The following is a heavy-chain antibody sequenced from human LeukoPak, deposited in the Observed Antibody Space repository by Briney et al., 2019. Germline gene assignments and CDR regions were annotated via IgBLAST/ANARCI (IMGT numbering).Heavy chain of an antibody. Sequence: GGSLRLSCAASGFTFSSYAMHWVRQAPGKGLEWVAVISHDGSNKYYADSVKGRFTISRDNSKNTLYLQMNSLRAEDTAVYYCARARRAMVRGDYYYGMDVWGQGTTVTVSS. D-gene: IGHD3-10*01. CDR2: ISHDGSNK. CDR3: ARARRAMVRGDYYYGMDV. J-gene: IGHJ6*02. V-gene: IGHV3-30-3*01. CDR1: GFTFSSYA.